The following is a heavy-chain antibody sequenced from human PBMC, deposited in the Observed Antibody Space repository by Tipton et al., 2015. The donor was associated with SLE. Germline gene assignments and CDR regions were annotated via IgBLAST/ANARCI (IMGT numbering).Heavy chain of an antibody. CDR3: ARGSRIVATIPYYFDY. Sequence: TLSLTCTVSGGSISSGDYYWSWIRQPPGKGLEWIGEINHSGRTNYNLSLKSRVTISVDTSKNQFSLKLSSVTAADTAVYYCARGSRIVATIPYYFDYWGQGTLVTVSS. J-gene: IGHJ4*02. CDR2: INHSGRT. D-gene: IGHD5-12*01. CDR1: GGSISSGDYY. V-gene: IGHV4-30-4*01.